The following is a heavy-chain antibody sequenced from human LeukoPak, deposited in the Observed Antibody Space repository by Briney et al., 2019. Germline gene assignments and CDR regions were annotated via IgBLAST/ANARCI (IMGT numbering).Heavy chain of an antibody. CDR3: ARRGDYYGSGSYYKPFDY. D-gene: IGHD3-10*01. Sequence: PSETLSLTCAVYGGSFSGYYWSWIRQPPGKGLEWIGEINHSGCTNYNPSLKSRVTISVDTSKNQFSLKLSSVTAADTAVYYCARRGDYYGSGSYYKPFDYWGQGTLVTVSS. CDR2: INHSGCT. V-gene: IGHV4-34*01. CDR1: GGSFSGYY. J-gene: IGHJ4*02.